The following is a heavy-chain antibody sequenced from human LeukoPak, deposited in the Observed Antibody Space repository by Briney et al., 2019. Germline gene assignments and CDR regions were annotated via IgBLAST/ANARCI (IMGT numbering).Heavy chain of an antibody. Sequence: KPSETLSLTCTVSGYSISSGYYWGWIRQPPGKGLEWIGSIYHSGSTYYNPSLKSRVTISVDTSKNQFSLKLSSVTAADTAVYYCARLQLLEYFHHWGQGTLVTVSS. D-gene: IGHD1-7*01. CDR1: GYSISSGYY. J-gene: IGHJ1*01. CDR3: ARLQLLEYFHH. V-gene: IGHV4-38-2*02. CDR2: IYHSGST.